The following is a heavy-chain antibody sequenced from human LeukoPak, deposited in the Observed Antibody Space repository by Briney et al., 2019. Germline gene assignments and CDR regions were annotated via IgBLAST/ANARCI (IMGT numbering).Heavy chain of an antibody. V-gene: IGHV4-4*02. Sequence: PSETLSLTCAVSGGSISSSNWWSWVRQPPGKGLEWIGEIYHSGSTNYNPSLKSRVTISVDTSKNQFSLKLSSVTAADTAVYYCASRTFDSSGYNFDYWGQGTLVTVSS. D-gene: IGHD3-22*01. CDR3: ASRTFDSSGYNFDY. CDR2: IYHSGST. CDR1: GGSISSSNW. J-gene: IGHJ4*02.